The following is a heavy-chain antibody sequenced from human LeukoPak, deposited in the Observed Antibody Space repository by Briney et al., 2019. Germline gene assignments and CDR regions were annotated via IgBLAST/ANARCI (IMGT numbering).Heavy chain of an antibody. V-gene: IGHV3-23*01. CDR3: AKTPYSSSWYRYFDY. Sequence: GGSLRLSCAASGFTFSSSAMRWVRQAPGKGLEWVSTITTASGDSTYYADSVKGRFTISRDNSKNTLYLLMNSLRAEDTAVYYCAKTPYSSSWYRYFDYWGQGTLVTVSS. D-gene: IGHD6-13*01. CDR1: GFTFSSSA. CDR2: ITTASGDST. J-gene: IGHJ4*02.